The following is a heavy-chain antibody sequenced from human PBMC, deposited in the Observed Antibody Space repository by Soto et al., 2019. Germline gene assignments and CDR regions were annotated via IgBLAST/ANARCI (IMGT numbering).Heavy chain of an antibody. V-gene: IGHV4-61*01. CDR2: IYYSGST. CDR3: ARAGAGYYYYYGLDV. J-gene: IGHJ6*02. Sequence: PSETLSLTCTVSGGSVSSGSYHWTWIRQPPGKGLEWIGYIYYSGSTNYNPSLKSRVTISVDTSKNQFSLKLSSVTAADTAVYYCARAGAGYYYYYGLDVWGQGTTVTVSS. D-gene: IGHD7-27*01. CDR1: GGSVSSGSYH.